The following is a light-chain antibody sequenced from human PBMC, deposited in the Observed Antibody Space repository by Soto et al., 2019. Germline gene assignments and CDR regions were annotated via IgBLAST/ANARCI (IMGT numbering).Light chain of an antibody. CDR1: QSIGTY. CDR2: AAS. J-gene: IGKJ2*02. Sequence: DIQMTQSPSSLSASVGDIVTVTCRASQSIGTYVNWYQQKPGQAPHLLIYAASRLQSGIPSKFSGRGTGTDFTTAISSLQPEDFATDYCQQSYSTPCTIRQGPKLEIK. V-gene: IGKV1-39*01. CDR3: QQSYSTPCT.